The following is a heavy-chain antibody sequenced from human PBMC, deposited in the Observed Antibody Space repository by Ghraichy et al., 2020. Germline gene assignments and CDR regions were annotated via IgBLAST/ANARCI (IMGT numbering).Heavy chain of an antibody. Sequence: GGSLRLSCAASGFTFSSYGMHWVRQAPGKGLEWVAFIRYDGSNKYYADSVKGRFTISRDNSKNTLYLQMNSLRAEDTAVYYCAKVGTKDEGVPAAPYYYSYYGMDVWGQGTTVTVSS. J-gene: IGHJ6*02. CDR1: GFTFSSYG. CDR2: IRYDGSNK. V-gene: IGHV3-30*02. CDR3: AKVGTKDEGVPAAPYYYSYYGMDV. D-gene: IGHD2-2*01.